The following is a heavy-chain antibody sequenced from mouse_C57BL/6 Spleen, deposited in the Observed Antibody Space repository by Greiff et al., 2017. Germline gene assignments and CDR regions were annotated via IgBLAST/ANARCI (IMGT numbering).Heavy chain of an antibody. CDR3: ARGGDYSNPYFDY. CDR1: GYAFSSYW. CDR2: IYPGDGDT. V-gene: IGHV1-80*01. Sequence: QVQLKESGAELVKPGASVKISCKASGYAFSSYWMNWVKQRPGKGLEWIGQIYPGDGDTNYNGKFKGKATLTADKSSSTAYMQLSSLTSEDSAVYFCARGGDYSNPYFDYWGQGTTLTVSS. D-gene: IGHD2-5*01. J-gene: IGHJ2*01.